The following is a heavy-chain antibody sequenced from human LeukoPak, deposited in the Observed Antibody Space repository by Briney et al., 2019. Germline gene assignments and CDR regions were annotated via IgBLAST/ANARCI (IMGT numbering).Heavy chain of an antibody. CDR1: GYSFTSYW. Sequence: KHGESLKISCKGSGYSFTSYWIGWVRQLPGKGLEWMGIIYPDDSDTRYSPSFEGQVIISVDKSISTAYLQWSSLKASDTATYYCARHGHCTNGVCYSNYYYYMDVWGKGTTVTVSS. D-gene: IGHD2-8*01. CDR3: ARHGHCTNGVCYSNYYYYMDV. V-gene: IGHV5-51*01. J-gene: IGHJ6*03. CDR2: IYPDDSDT.